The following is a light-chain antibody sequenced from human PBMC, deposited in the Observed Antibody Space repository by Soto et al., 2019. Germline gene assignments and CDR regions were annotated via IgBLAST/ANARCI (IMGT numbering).Light chain of an antibody. Sequence: EIVLTQSPVTLSLSPGERVTLSCRASQSVSSYLTWYQQKPGQAPRLLIYDASTRVTGIPARFSGSGSGTDFTLTIISLEPEDFAVYYCQHRSNWPWTFGQGTKV. CDR3: QHRSNWPWT. J-gene: IGKJ1*01. CDR1: QSVSSY. CDR2: DAS. V-gene: IGKV3-11*01.